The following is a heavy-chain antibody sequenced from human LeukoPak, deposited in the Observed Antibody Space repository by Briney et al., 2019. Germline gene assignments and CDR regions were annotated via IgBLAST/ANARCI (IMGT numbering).Heavy chain of an antibody. CDR1: GFTFSSYS. CDR3: ARDRTGDLYNWFDP. Sequence: PGGSLRLSCAASGFTFSSYSMNWVRQAPGKGLEWVSSISSSSSYIYYADSVKGRFTISRDNAKNSPYLQMNSLRAEDTAVYYCARDRTGDLYNWFDPWGQGTLVTVSS. CDR2: ISSSSSYI. J-gene: IGHJ5*02. V-gene: IGHV3-21*01. D-gene: IGHD7-27*01.